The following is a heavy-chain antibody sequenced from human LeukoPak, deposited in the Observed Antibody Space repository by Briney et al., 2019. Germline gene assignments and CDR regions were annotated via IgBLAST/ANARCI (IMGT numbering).Heavy chain of an antibody. Sequence: GGSLRLSCAASGFTFSINAMSWVRQAPGKGLEWLSTISGSGNAIYYADSVKGRFTISRDNAKNSLYLQMNSLRAEDTAVYYCAKAGTVTTEWFDPWGQGTLVTVSS. CDR1: GFTFSINA. D-gene: IGHD4-17*01. V-gene: IGHV3-23*01. CDR3: AKAGTVTTEWFDP. CDR2: ISGSGNAI. J-gene: IGHJ5*02.